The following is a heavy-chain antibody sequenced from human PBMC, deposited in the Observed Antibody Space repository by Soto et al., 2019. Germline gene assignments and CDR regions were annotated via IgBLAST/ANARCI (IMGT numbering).Heavy chain of an antibody. J-gene: IGHJ4*02. CDR3: AIHGGSQGGY. D-gene: IGHD3-16*01. Sequence: ASVKVSCKASGGTFSSYVITWVRQAPGQGLEWMGGIIPIFVTPIYAQKFQGRVTITADESTSTTYMELSNLKSEDTAVFYCAIHGGSQGGYGGQENLVTVS. CDR1: GGTFSSYV. CDR2: IIPIFVTP. V-gene: IGHV1-69*13.